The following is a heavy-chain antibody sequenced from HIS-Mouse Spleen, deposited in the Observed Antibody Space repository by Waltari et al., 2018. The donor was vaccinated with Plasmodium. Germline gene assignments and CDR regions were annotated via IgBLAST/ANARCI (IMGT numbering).Heavy chain of an antibody. CDR1: GGYISSSSYY. V-gene: IGHV4-39*07. CDR3: ARDRITGTSYFDY. D-gene: IGHD1-7*01. J-gene: IGHJ4*02. CDR2: IYYSGST. Sequence: QLQLQESGPGLVKPSETLSLTCTVSGGYISSSSYYWGGIRQPPGKGLEWIGGIYYSGSTYYNPSLKSRVTISVDTSKNQFSLKLSSVTAADTAVYYCARDRITGTSYFDYWGQGTLVTVSS.